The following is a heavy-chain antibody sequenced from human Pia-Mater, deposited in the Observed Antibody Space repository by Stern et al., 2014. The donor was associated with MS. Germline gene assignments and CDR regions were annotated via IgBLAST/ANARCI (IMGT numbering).Heavy chain of an antibody. CDR3: TTHKGYPDY. V-gene: IGHV3-15*01. Sequence: EMQLVESGGGLVKPGGSLRLSCAASGFTFSNAWMTWVRQAPGKGLEWGGGIKSETDGGTTDYAAPVKGRFTISRDDSKNTLYLQMNSLKTEDTAVYYCTTHKGYPDYWGQGTLVTVSS. CDR2: IKSETDGGTT. J-gene: IGHJ4*02. CDR1: GFTFSNAW. D-gene: IGHD5-18*01.